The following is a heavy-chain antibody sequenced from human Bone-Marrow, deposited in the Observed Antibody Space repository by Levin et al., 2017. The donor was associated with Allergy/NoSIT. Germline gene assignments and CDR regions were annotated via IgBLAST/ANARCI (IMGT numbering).Heavy chain of an antibody. CDR3: ARVRCTSTSCLHWYFDL. CDR1: GYSLTGYY. V-gene: IGHV1-2*02. J-gene: IGHJ2*01. CDR2: INPNNGGT. D-gene: IGHD2-2*01. Sequence: ASVKVSCKPSGYSLTGYYMHWVRQAPGQGLEWMGWINPNNGGTKYAQKFQGRVTMTSDTSVSTAYMELSSLGSDDTAVYYCARVRCTSTSCLHWYFDLWGRGTLVTVSS.